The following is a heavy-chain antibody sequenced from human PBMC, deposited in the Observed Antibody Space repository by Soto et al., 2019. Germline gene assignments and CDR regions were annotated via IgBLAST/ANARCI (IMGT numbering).Heavy chain of an antibody. CDR3: ATNYAYYYYGMDV. J-gene: IGHJ6*02. CDR2: IYYSGST. D-gene: IGHD4-4*01. V-gene: IGHV4-39*01. Sequence: NPSETLSLTCTVSGGSISSSSYYWGWIRQPPGKGLEWIGSIYYSGSTYYNPSLKSRVTISVDTSKNQFSLKLSSVTAADTAVYYCATNYAYYYYGMDVWGQGTTVTVSS. CDR1: GGSISSSSYY.